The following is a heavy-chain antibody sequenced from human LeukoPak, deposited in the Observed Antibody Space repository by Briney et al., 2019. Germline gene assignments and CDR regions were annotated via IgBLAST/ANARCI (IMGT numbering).Heavy chain of an antibody. CDR1: GGSLSAYY. D-gene: IGHD6-19*01. CDR3: ARGSGWNYYYYMDV. V-gene: IGHV4-34*01. CDR2: VNHSGST. J-gene: IGHJ6*03. Sequence: SETLSLTRAVYGGSLSAYYWSWIRQPPGKGLEWIGEVNHSGSTNSHPSLKSRGNITVDTPKNQFSLKLSSVTAADTAVYYCARGSGWNYYYYMDVWGKGTTVTVPS.